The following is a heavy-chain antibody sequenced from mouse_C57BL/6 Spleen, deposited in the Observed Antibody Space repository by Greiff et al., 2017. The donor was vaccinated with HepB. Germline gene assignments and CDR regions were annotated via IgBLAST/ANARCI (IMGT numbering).Heavy chain of an antibody. D-gene: IGHD4-1*01. V-gene: IGHV1-18*01. J-gene: IGHJ4*01. CDR3: AREAGTSGAMDY. CDR1: GYTFTDYN. Sequence: EVQLQQSGPELVKPGASVKIPCKASGYTFTDYNMDWVKQSHGKSLEWIGDINTNNGGTIYNQKFKGKAKLTVDKTSRPAYMELRSLTAEDTAVYYCAREAGTSGAMDYGGQGTSVTVSS. CDR2: INTNNGGT.